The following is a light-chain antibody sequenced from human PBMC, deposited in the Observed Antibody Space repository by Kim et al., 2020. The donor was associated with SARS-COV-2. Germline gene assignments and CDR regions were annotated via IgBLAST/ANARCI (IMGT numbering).Light chain of an antibody. CDR2: GTS. CDR1: QDIRNY. V-gene: IGKV1-33*01. J-gene: IGKJ4*01. CDR3: QQYENLPLT. Sequence: ASLVDRVTITCQASQDIRNYLNWYQQKPGKAPKLLIYGTSNLQTGVPSRFSGSVSGTDFTFTISSLQPEDIATYFCQQYENLPLTFGGGTKVDIK.